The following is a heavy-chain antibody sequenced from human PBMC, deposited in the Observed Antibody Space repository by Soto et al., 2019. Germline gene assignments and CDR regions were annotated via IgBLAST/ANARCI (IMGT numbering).Heavy chain of an antibody. D-gene: IGHD3-16*01. V-gene: IGHV3-11*06. CDR2: SSSSGGYT. Sequence: QVQLVESGGGLVEPGGSLRLSCAASGFSVGDNYMTWIRQAPGKGLEWLSYSSSSGGYTNYADSVKGRFTISRDNAKNSLYLQMDSLRAEDTAVYFCARYSGRRHVVTFDYGLDVWGQGTTVTVSS. CDR1: GFSVGDNY. CDR3: ARYSGRRHVVTFDYGLDV. J-gene: IGHJ6*02.